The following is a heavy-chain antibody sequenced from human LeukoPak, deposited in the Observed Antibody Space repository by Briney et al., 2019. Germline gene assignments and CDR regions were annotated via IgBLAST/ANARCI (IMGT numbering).Heavy chain of an antibody. D-gene: IGHD3-22*01. J-gene: IGHJ4*02. CDR1: GGTFSSYA. CDR2: IIPILGIA. CDR3: ARGRGYDSTLGY. V-gene: IGHV1-69*04. Sequence: SVKVSCKASGGTFSSYAISWVRQAPGQGLEWMGRIIPILGIANYAQKFQGRVTITADKSTSTAYMELSSLRSEDTAVYYCARGRGYDSTLGYWGQGTLVTVSS.